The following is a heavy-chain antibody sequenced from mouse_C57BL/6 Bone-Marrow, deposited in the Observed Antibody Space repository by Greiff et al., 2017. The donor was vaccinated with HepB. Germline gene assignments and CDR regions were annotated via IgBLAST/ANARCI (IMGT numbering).Heavy chain of an antibody. Sequence: QVQLKESGAELARPGASVKLSCKASGYTFTSYGISWVKQRTGQGLEWIGEIYPRSGNTYYNEKFKGKATLTADKSSSTAYMELRSLTSEDSAVYFCAREGGITTVVAKGYWGQGTTLTVSS. V-gene: IGHV1-81*01. CDR2: IYPRSGNT. CDR3: AREGGITTVVAKGY. CDR1: GYTFTSYG. D-gene: IGHD1-1*01. J-gene: IGHJ2*01.